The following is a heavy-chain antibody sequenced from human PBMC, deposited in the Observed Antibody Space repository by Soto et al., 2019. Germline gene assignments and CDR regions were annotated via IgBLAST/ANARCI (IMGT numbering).Heavy chain of an antibody. CDR3: ARDLWDIVVVPAAIRFDP. D-gene: IGHD2-2*01. Sequence: SETLSLTCTVSGGSISSYYWSWIRQPAGKGLEWIGRIYTSGSTNYNPSLKSRVTMSVDTSKNQFSLKLSSVTAADTAVYYCARDLWDIVVVPAAIRFDPSGQGTPVTVSS. J-gene: IGHJ5*02. CDR1: GGSISSYY. CDR2: IYTSGST. V-gene: IGHV4-4*07.